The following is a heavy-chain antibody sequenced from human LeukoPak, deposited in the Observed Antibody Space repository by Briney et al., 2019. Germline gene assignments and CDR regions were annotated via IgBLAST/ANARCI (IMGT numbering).Heavy chain of an antibody. CDR2: MNPNSGNT. CDR3: ARTWYSSGWSPSGYFDL. V-gene: IGHV1-8*01. D-gene: IGHD6-19*01. CDR1: GYTFTSYD. J-gene: IGHJ2*01. Sequence: ASGKVSCKASGYTFTSYDINWVRQATGQGLEWMGWMNPNSGNTGYAQKFQGRVTMTRNTSISTAYMELSSLRSEDTAVYYCARTWYSSGWSPSGYFDLWGRGTLVTVSS.